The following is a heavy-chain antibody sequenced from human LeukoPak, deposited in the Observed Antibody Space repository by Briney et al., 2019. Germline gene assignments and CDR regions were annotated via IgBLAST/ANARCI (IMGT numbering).Heavy chain of an antibody. J-gene: IGHJ4*02. Sequence: ASVKVSCKASGYTFTSYYMHWVRQAPGQGLEWMGIINPSGGSATYAQKFQGRATMTRDTSTSTVYMELSSLRSEDTAEYYCARDPFDYWGQGTLVTVSS. CDR1: GYTFTSYY. CDR2: INPSGGSA. CDR3: ARDPFDY. V-gene: IGHV1-46*01.